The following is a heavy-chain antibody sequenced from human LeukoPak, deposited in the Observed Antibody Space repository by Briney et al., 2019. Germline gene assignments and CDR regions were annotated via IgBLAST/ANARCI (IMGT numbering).Heavy chain of an antibody. CDR1: GGSISSYY. V-gene: IGHV4-59*01. J-gene: IGHJ6*02. CDR2: IYYSGST. CDR3: ARRPTAAGDYYYGMDV. Sequence: SETLSLTCTVSGGSISSYYWSWIRQPPGKGLEWIGYIYYSGSTNYNPALKSRVTISVDTSKNQSSLKLSSVTAADTAVYYCARRPTAAGDYYYGMDVWGQGTTVTVSS. D-gene: IGHD2-8*02.